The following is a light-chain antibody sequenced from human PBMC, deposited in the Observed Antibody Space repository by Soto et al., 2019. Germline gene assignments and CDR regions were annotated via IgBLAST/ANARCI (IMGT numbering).Light chain of an antibody. Sequence: QSVLTQPASVSGSPGQSITISCTGTSSDVGGYNYVSWYQQHPGKAPKVMIYDVSNRPSGASNRFSGSKSGNTASLTISGLQAEDEADYYCSSYRSRSPHVVFGGETKLTVL. V-gene: IGLV2-14*01. CDR3: SSYRSRSPHVV. CDR2: DVS. J-gene: IGLJ2*01. CDR1: SSDVGGYNY.